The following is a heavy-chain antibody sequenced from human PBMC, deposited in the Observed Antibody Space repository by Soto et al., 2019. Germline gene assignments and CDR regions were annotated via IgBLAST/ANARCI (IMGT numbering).Heavy chain of an antibody. Sequence: ASVKVSCKASGYTFTSYGISWVRQAPGQGLEWMGWISVYNGNTNYAQKLQGRVTMTTDKATSTAYMELRSLRSDDTAVYYCARAEDYYHNSDYFQYKWFDPWRHGTLVTVSS. CDR3: ARAEDYYHNSDYFQYKWFDP. V-gene: IGHV1-18*01. CDR2: ISVYNGNT. J-gene: IGHJ5*02. CDR1: GYTFTSYG. D-gene: IGHD3-22*01.